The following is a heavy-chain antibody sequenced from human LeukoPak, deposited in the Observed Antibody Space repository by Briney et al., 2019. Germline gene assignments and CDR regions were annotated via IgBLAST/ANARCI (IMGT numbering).Heavy chain of an antibody. Sequence: SETLSLTCAVYGGSFSGYYWSWIRQPPGKGLEWIGEINHSGSTNYNPSLKSRVTISVDTSKNQFSLKLSSVTAADTAVYYCARGRYSGTTYYFDYWGQGTLVTVSS. CDR3: ARGRYSGTTYYFDY. D-gene: IGHD5-12*01. CDR1: GGSFSGYY. CDR2: INHSGST. V-gene: IGHV4-34*01. J-gene: IGHJ4*02.